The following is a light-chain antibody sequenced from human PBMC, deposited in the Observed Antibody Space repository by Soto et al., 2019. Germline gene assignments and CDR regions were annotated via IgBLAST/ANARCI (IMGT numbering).Light chain of an antibody. CDR2: EVS. V-gene: IGLV2-14*01. CDR3: SSYTSSSTPYV. CDR1: SSDVGGYNY. J-gene: IGLJ1*01. Sequence: HSALTQPASVSGSPGQSITISCTGTSSDVGGYNYVSWYQQHPGKAPKLMIYEVSNRPSWVSNRFAGSKSGNKASLTISGLQAEDEADYYCSSYTSSSTPYVFGTGTKVTVL.